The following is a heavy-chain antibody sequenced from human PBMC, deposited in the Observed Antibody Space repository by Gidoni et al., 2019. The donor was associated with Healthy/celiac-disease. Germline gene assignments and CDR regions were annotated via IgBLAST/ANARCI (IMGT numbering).Heavy chain of an antibody. Sequence: QVQLVQSGAEVKKPGASVQVSCKASGYTFTSYDINWVRQATGQGLEWMGWMNPNSGNTGYAQKFQGRVTMTRNTAISTAYMELSSLRSEDTAVYYCARTPLPPYASDYWGQGTLVTVSS. D-gene: IGHD2-2*01. CDR3: ARTPLPPYASDY. V-gene: IGHV1-8*01. CDR1: GYTFTSYD. J-gene: IGHJ4*02. CDR2: MNPNSGNT.